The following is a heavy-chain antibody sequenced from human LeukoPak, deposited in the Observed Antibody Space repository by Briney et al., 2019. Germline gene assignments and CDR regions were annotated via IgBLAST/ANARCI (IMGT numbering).Heavy chain of an antibody. CDR3: GRQGVAARRPNWFGP. CDR1: GGSISSSSTD. D-gene: IGHD6-6*01. CDR2: FYYGGST. Sequence: SETLSLTCTVSGGSISSSSTDWGWIRQPRGKGLEWIGTFYYGGSTCYNPSLKSRVTISVDASKNQFSLKLSSVTAADTAFYYCGRQGVAARRPNWFGPWGQGNLVTVSS. V-gene: IGHV4-39*01. J-gene: IGHJ5*02.